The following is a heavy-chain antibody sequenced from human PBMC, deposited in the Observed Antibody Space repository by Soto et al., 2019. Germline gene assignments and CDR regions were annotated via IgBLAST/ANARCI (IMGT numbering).Heavy chain of an antibody. CDR3: ARDRDYSHTDADIDY. J-gene: IGHJ4*02. D-gene: IGHD3-16*01. V-gene: IGHV1-18*01. Sequence: QVQLMQSGAEVRRPGTSMRISCTTSGYNFNTYGIIWVRPAPGQGLEWMGWISGYNGYTKYAQNFEDRVTLSTDPSTSTAFLELRNLRSGDTALYFCARDRDYSHTDADIDYWGQGTLVTVSS. CDR2: ISGYNGYT. CDR1: GYNFNTYG.